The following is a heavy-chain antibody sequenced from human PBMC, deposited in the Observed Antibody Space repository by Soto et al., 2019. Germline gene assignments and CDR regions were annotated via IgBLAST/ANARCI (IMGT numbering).Heavy chain of an antibody. CDR3: ARGLMWSRWFEP. V-gene: IGHV4-34*01. CDR1: GGSFSGYY. Sequence: PSETLSLTCAVYGGSFSGYYWIWIRQPPGKGLEWIGEINHSGSTNYNPSLKSRVTISVDTSKNQFSLKLSSVTAADTAVYYCARGLMWSRWFEPWGQGTLVTVSS. J-gene: IGHJ5*02. CDR2: INHSGST. D-gene: IGHD2-21*01.